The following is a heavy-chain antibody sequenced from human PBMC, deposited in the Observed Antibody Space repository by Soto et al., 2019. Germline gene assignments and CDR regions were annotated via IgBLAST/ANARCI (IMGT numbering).Heavy chain of an antibody. CDR2: INGSGGST. Sequence: PGGSLRLSCAASGFTFSSYAMSWVRQAPGKGLEWVSDINGSGGSTYYADSVKGRFTISRDNAKNSLYLQMNSLRAEDTAVYYCARNGVLWFGESIFDYWGQGTLVTVSS. J-gene: IGHJ4*02. CDR3: ARNGVLWFGESIFDY. V-gene: IGHV3-23*01. D-gene: IGHD3-10*01. CDR1: GFTFSSYA.